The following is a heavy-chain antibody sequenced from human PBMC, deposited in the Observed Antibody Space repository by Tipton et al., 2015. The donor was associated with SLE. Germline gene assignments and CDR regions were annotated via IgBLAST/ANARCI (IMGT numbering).Heavy chain of an antibody. Sequence: RLSCAASGFPFTNVWMHWVRQAPGKGLVWVSEISAQGSSTTYADSVEGRFSIYRDNAKNSLFLQMNGLRAEDTALYYCATTKIRTYYDFSLDYWGQGTQVTVSS. CDR3: ATTKIRTYYDFSLDY. CDR1: GFPFTNVW. CDR2: ISAQGSST. J-gene: IGHJ4*02. D-gene: IGHD3-3*01. V-gene: IGHV3-74*03.